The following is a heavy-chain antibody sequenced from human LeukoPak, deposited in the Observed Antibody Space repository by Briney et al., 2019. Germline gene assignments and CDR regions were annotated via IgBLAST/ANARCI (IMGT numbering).Heavy chain of an antibody. V-gene: IGHV3-7*01. Sequence: GGSLRLSCAASGFTFSSYWMSWVRQAPGKGLEWVANIKQDGSEKYYVDSVKGRFTISRDNAKNSLYLQMNSLRAEDTAVYYCARNMVRGVINCDYWGQGTLVTVSS. J-gene: IGHJ4*02. D-gene: IGHD3-10*01. CDR2: IKQDGSEK. CDR3: ARNMVRGVINCDY. CDR1: GFTFSSYW.